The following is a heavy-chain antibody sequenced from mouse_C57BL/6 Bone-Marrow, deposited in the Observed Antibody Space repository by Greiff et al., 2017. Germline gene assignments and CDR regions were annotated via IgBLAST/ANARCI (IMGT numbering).Heavy chain of an antibody. CDR1: EYEFPSHD. J-gene: IGHJ4*01. CDR3: ARGGVKDAMDY. CDR2: INSDGGST. V-gene: IGHV5-2*01. D-gene: IGHD1-3*01. Sequence: EVQLMESGGGLVQPGASLKLSCESNEYEFPSHDMSWVSKTPEKRLELVAAINSDGGSTYYPDTLERRFIISRDNTKKTLYLQMSSLRSEDTALYYCARGGVKDAMDYWGQGTSVTVSS.